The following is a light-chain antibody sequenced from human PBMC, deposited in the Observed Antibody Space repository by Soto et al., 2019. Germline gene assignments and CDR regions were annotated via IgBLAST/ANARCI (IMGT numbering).Light chain of an antibody. CDR1: QSFTSRS. CDR2: GTS. V-gene: IGKV3-20*01. J-gene: IGKJ1*01. Sequence: EIVLTQSPGTLSLSPGKRATLSCRASQSFTSRSLAWYQQKPGLAPRLLISGTSNRAAGIPDRFSGSGSGTDFTLTISRLEPEDFAVYYCQQYDSSPRTFGQGTKVEIK. CDR3: QQYDSSPRT.